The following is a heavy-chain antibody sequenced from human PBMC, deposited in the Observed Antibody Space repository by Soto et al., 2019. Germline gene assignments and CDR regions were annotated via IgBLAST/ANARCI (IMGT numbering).Heavy chain of an antibody. V-gene: IGHV2-26*01. CDR2: IFSNDEK. CDR3: ARIQRSSIKEIDY. CDR1: GFSLSNARMG. J-gene: IGHJ4*02. D-gene: IGHD6-13*01. Sequence: QVTLKESGPVLVKPTETLTLTCTVSGFSLSNARMGVSWIRQPPGKALEWLAHIFSNDEKSYSTSLKSRLTISKDTSKSQVVLTMTNMDPVDTATYYCARIQRSSIKEIDYWGQGTLVTVSS.